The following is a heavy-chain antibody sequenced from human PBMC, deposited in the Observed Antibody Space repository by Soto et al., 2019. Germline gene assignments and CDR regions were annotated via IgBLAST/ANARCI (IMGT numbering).Heavy chain of an antibody. J-gene: IGHJ4*02. D-gene: IGHD1-20*01. Sequence: QVQLVQSGAEVKKPGSSVKVSCKASAGTFVNYAITWVRQAPGQGLELMGTITPMFGTTYNAQKFNGRVILTADQSTSTDFMELSGLRSQDTAVYYWARVVLSGILLGGVDSWGQGTLVTVS. CDR2: ITPMFGTT. CDR3: ARVVLSGILLGGVDS. V-gene: IGHV1-69*18. CDR1: AGTFVNYA.